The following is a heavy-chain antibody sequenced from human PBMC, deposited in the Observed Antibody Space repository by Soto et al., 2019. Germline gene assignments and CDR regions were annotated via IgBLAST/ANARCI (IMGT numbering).Heavy chain of an antibody. CDR2: VSGSGGST. V-gene: IGHV3-23*01. CDR3: AKPPDYNWNDY. D-gene: IGHD1-20*01. J-gene: IGHJ4*02. CDR1: GFTFSSYA. Sequence: PGGSLRLSCAASGFTFSSYAMSWVGQAPGKGLEWISAVSGSGGSTYYADSVKGRATIARDNSKDTLYLQMNNLRAEDTAVYYCAKPPDYNWNDYWGQGTLVTVSS.